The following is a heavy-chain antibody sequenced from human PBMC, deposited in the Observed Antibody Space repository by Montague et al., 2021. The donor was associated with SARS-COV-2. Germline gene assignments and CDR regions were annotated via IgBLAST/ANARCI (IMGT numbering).Heavy chain of an antibody. V-gene: IGHV4-59*01. CDR1: GGSMNSYY. D-gene: IGHD6-13*01. CDR3: ARGVASSEGNWFDP. Sequence: SETLSLTCTVSGGSMNSYYWIWIRQPPGKGLEWIGYIYYTGSTNYNPSLKSRVTISVDTSKNQFSLKLSSVTAADTAVYYCARGVASSEGNWFDPWGQGTLVTVSS. J-gene: IGHJ5*02. CDR2: IYYTGST.